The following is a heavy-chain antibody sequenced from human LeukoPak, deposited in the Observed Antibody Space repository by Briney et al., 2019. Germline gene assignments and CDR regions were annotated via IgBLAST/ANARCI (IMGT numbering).Heavy chain of an antibody. D-gene: IGHD5-24*01. CDR1: GGSFSGYY. J-gene: IGHJ4*02. CDR3: ARRRGGYNYGYFDY. Sequence: SETLSLTCAVYGGSFSGYYWSWIRQPAGKGLEWIGRIYTSGSTNYNPSLKSRVTISVDTSKNQFSLKLSSVTAADTAVYYCARRRGGYNYGYFDYWGQGTLVTVSS. V-gene: IGHV4-59*10. CDR2: IYTSGST.